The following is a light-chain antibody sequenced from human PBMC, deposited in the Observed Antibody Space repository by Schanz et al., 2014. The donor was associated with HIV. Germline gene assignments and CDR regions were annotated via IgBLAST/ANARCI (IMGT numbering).Light chain of an antibody. V-gene: IGKV1-39*01. CDR1: QSIASY. CDR3: QQSYGASWT. J-gene: IGKJ1*01. Sequence: DIQMSQSPSSLSASVGDRVTITCRASQSIASYLNWYQQNPGEAPNLLIYGADGLQSGVPTRFSGSGSGTEFTLTISSLQPEDFATYYCQQSYGASWTFGQGTKVEIK. CDR2: GAD.